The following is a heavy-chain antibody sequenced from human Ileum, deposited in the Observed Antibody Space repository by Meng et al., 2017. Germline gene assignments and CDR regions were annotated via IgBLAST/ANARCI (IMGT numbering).Heavy chain of an antibody. V-gene: IGHV4-34*01. D-gene: IGHD1-26*01. CDR3: ARRIRGGSYLG. J-gene: IGHJ4*02. CDR1: GDSFTDYY. CDR2: IHYSGST. Sequence: QLQLMQWWVGMLKPSETLSLTCNVYGDSFTDYYWNWIRQPPGKGLEWIGEIHYSGSTNYNPGLESRVTISEDTSQKQFSLRLSSVTAADTAVYYCARRIRGGSYLGWGQGTLVTVSS.